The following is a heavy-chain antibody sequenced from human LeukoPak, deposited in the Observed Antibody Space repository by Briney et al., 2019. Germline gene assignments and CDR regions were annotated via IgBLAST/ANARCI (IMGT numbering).Heavy chain of an antibody. CDR3: ARDGIAVAGDYYYYGMDV. CDR1: GYTFTSYG. V-gene: IGHV1-18*04. CDR2: ISAYNGNT. Sequence: ASVKVSCKASGYTFTSYGISWVRQAPGQGLEWMGWISAYNGNTNYAQKLQGRVTMTTDTSTSTAYMELRSLRSNDTAVYYCARDGIAVAGDYYYYGMDVWGKGTTVTVSS. J-gene: IGHJ6*04. D-gene: IGHD6-19*01.